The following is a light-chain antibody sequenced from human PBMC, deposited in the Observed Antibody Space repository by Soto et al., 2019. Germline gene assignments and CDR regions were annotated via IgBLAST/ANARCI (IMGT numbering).Light chain of an antibody. Sequence: EMVLTQSPGTLSLSLGERATLSCRASQSLRTNSLAWYQQKPGQAPRLLISGVYSTAAGIPDRFSGSGSGTDFTLTISRLEPEDFAIYYCQQYYTSPCTFGQGTKVEIK. CDR2: GVY. J-gene: IGKJ1*01. CDR3: QQYYTSPCT. V-gene: IGKV3-20*01. CDR1: QSLRTNS.